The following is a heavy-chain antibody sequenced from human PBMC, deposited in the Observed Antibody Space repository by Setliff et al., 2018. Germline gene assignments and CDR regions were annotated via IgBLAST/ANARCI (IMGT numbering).Heavy chain of an antibody. V-gene: IGHV1-2*02. CDR2: INPNSGDT. J-gene: IGHJ4*02. D-gene: IGHD2-21*01. CDR1: GNRFTDYF. CDR3: ARRLAGFRKSHSFDS. Sequence: GASVKVSCKASGNRFTDYFLHWVRQAPGQGLEWMGWINPNSGDTHSAQKFQGRVTMTRDTSITTVYMDLGSLRSDDTAVYYCARRLAGFRKSHSFDSWGQGTLVTVSS.